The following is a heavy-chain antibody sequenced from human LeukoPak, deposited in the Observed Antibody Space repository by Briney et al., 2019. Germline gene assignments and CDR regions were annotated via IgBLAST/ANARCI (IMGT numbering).Heavy chain of an antibody. CDR1: GGSLSSAHG. V-gene: IGHV4-61*01. Sequence: SETLSLTCTVSGGSLSSAHGWSWIRPPPGKGLEWIGYSQNSGCTNCNPSLKSRVTISVDTSKNQFSLKLSSVTAADTAVYYCARDYSGSLDYWGQGTLVTVSS. CDR3: ARDYSGSLDY. J-gene: IGHJ4*02. CDR2: SQNSGCT. D-gene: IGHD3-10*01.